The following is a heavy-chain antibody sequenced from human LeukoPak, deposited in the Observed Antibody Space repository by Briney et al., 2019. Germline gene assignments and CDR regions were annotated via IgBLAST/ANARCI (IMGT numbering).Heavy chain of an antibody. V-gene: IGHV1-8*01. CDR2: MNPNSGNT. CDR3: ARHIAADGRTFDY. D-gene: IGHD6-13*01. J-gene: IGHJ4*02. CDR1: GYTFTSYD. Sequence: GASVKVSCKASGYTFTSYDINWVRQATGQGLEWMGWMNPNSGNTGYAQKFQGRVTMTRNTSISTAYMELSSLRSEDTGVYYCARHIAADGRTFDYWGQGTLVTVSS.